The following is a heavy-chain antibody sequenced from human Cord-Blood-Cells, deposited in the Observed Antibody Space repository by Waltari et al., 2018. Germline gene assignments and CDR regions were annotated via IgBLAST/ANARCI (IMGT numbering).Heavy chain of an antibody. CDR1: GGSFSGYY. J-gene: IGHJ4*02. Sequence: QVQLQQWGAGLLKPSETLSLTCAVYGGSFSGYYWSSIRQPPGKGLAWIGEINHSGSTNYNPSLKSRVTISVDTSKNQFSLKLSSVTAADTAVYYCARGQWLRWQYYFDYWGQGTLVTVSA. D-gene: IGHD6-19*01. CDR2: INHSGST. CDR3: ARGQWLRWQYYFDY. V-gene: IGHV4-34*01.